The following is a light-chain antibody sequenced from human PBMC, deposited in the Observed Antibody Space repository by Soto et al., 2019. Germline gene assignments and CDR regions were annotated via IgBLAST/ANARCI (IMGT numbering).Light chain of an antibody. CDR1: QSVRSRY. CDR2: GSS. V-gene: IGKV3-20*01. CDR3: QQYGTSPQT. Sequence: EIVLTQSPGTLSLSPGERATLSCRASQSVRSRYLAWYQQKTGQAPRLLIYGSSSRPPGIPVRVSGSGSGTEFTLTISCLEPEDFAVYYCQQYGTSPQTFGQGTKVDIK. J-gene: IGKJ1*01.